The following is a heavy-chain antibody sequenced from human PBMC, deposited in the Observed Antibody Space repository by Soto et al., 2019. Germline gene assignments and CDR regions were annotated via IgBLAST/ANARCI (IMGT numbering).Heavy chain of an antibody. CDR1: GFSISSGNW. V-gene: IGHV4-4*01. Sequence: NPXETLSLTCAVSGFSISSGNWWTWVRQTPQRGLEYIGEIFHDGTANYYPSFERRVAISVDTSKNQFSLKLTSVTAADTAIYFCARLVYDTRLNYMYFDFWGQGALVTVSS. CDR3: ARLVYDTRLNYMYFDF. J-gene: IGHJ4*02. D-gene: IGHD2-8*01. CDR2: IFHDGTA.